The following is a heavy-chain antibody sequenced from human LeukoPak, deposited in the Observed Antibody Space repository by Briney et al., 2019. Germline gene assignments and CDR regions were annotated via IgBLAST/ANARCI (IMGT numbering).Heavy chain of an antibody. V-gene: IGHV4-30-4*08. CDR2: IYYSGST. D-gene: IGHD3-3*01. J-gene: IGHJ6*03. Sequence: SETLSLTCTVSGGSISSGDYYWSWIRQPPGKGLEWIGYIYYSGSTYYNPSLKSRVTISVDTSKNQFSLKLSSVTAADTAVYYCARQGSGHRVYYYYYYMDVWGKGTTVTVSS. CDR1: GGSISSGDYY. CDR3: ARQGSGHRVYYYYYYMDV.